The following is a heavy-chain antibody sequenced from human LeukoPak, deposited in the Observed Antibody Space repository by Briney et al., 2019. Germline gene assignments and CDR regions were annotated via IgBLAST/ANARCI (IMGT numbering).Heavy chain of an antibody. J-gene: IGHJ4*02. CDR3: AKDLDIVVVPAAMDY. CDR1: GFTFSSYG. D-gene: IGHD2-2*01. CDR2: IWYDGSNK. Sequence: PGGSLRLSCAASGFTFSSYGMHWVRQAPGKGLEWVAVIWYDGSNKYYADSVKGRFTISRDNSKNTLYLQMNSLRAEDTAVYYCAKDLDIVVVPAAMDYWGQGTLGTVSS. V-gene: IGHV3-33*06.